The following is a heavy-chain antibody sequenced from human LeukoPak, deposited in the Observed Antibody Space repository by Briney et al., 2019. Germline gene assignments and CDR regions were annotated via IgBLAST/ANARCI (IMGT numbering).Heavy chain of an antibody. CDR3: ARGFSVTWLLDY. CDR2: IYTSGST. D-gene: IGHD3-22*01. Sequence: SENLPLTCTVSGGSISSGSYYWSWIRQPAGKGLEWIGRIYTSGSTNYNPSLKSRVTISVDTSKNQFSLKLSSVTAADTAVYYCARGFSVTWLLDYWGQGTLVTISS. CDR1: GGSISSGSYY. V-gene: IGHV4-61*02. J-gene: IGHJ4*02.